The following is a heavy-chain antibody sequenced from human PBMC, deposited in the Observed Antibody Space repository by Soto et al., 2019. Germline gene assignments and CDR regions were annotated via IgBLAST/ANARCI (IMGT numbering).Heavy chain of an antibody. CDR3: AKLQAYSYGPGAYFDY. CDR1: GFTFSSYA. J-gene: IGHJ4*02. D-gene: IGHD5-18*01. Sequence: GGSLGLYCAASGFTFSSYAMSWVSQAPGKGLEWVSAISGGGGSTDYVDSVKGRFTISRDISKNTLYLQMNSLRAEDTAVYYCAKLQAYSYGPGAYFDYWGQGTLVTVPS. CDR2: ISGGGGST. V-gene: IGHV3-23*01.